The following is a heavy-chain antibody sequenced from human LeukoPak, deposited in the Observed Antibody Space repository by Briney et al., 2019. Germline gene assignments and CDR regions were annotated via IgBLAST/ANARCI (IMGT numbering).Heavy chain of an antibody. J-gene: IGHJ4*02. Sequence: SETLSLTCTVSGGSISTYYWNWIRQPAGKGLEWIRRIYTSGSTNYNPSLKSRVTMSVDTSKNQFSLKLSSVTAADTAVYYCARGKVVAGTPGQNSWDYWGQGTLVTVSS. CDR1: GGSISTYY. D-gene: IGHD6-19*01. V-gene: IGHV4-4*07. CDR2: IYTSGST. CDR3: ARGKVVAGTPGQNSWDY.